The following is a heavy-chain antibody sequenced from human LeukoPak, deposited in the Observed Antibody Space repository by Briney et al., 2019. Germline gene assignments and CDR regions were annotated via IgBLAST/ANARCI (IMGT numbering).Heavy chain of an antibody. V-gene: IGHV3-9*03. CDR2: ISWNSGSI. Sequence: PGGSLTLSCAASGFTFDDYAMHWVRQAPGKGLEWVSGISWNSGSIGYADSVKGRFTISRDNAKNSLYLQMNSLRAEDMALYYCAKDISVAGTGGYFDYWGQGTLVTVSS. CDR3: AKDISVAGTGGYFDY. J-gene: IGHJ4*02. CDR1: GFTFDDYA. D-gene: IGHD6-19*01.